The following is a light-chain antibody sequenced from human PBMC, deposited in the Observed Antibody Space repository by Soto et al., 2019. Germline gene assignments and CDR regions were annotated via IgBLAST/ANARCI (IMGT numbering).Light chain of an antibody. Sequence: EIVLTQSPATLSLSPGERATLSCRASQSVSRYLAWYQQKPGQAPRLLIYGASTRATGIPARFSGSGSGTEFTLTISSLQSEDFAVYYCQQYNIWPLTFGGGTKVDIK. CDR2: GAS. CDR1: QSVSRY. J-gene: IGKJ4*01. V-gene: IGKV3-15*01. CDR3: QQYNIWPLT.